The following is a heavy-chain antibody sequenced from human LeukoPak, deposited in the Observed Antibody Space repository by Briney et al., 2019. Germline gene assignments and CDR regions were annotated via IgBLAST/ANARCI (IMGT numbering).Heavy chain of an antibody. D-gene: IGHD6-13*01. V-gene: IGHV1-18*01. J-gene: IGHJ5*02. CDR3: ARESPPPDISNRWYKINWFDP. CDR1: GYTFARYG. CDR2: ISAYNGNT. Sequence: ASVKVSCKASGYTFARYGISWVRQAPGQGLEWMGWISAYNGNTNYAQKFQGRVIMTTDTSTNTAYMELRSLRSDDTAVYYCARESPPPDISNRWYKINWFDPWGQGTLVTVSS.